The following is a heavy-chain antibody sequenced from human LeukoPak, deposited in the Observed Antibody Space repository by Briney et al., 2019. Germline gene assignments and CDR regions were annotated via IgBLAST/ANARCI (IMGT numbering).Heavy chain of an antibody. J-gene: IGHJ4*02. V-gene: IGHV3-30*02. D-gene: IGHD6-6*01. Sequence: PGGSLRLSCAASGFTFSNYAMHWVRQAPGKGLEWVTFIRYDGSNKYYAESVKGRFTISRDNSKNTLYLQMSSLRAEDTAVYYCAKAIHSSSSGVVDYWGPGTLVTVSS. CDR3: AKAIHSSSSGVVDY. CDR2: IRYDGSNK. CDR1: GFTFSNYA.